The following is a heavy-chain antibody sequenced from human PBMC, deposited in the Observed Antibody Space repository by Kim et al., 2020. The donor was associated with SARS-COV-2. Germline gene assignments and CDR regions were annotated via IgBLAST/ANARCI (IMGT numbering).Heavy chain of an antibody. V-gene: IGHV3-30*18. D-gene: IGHD3-10*01. CDR3: AKSSPFFWFGKELSTFD. J-gene: IGHJ3*01. CDR1: GFTFNNYA. Sequence: GGSLRLSCGASGFTFNNYAMHWVRQAPGKGLEWVAVISYDRSIQYYADSVKGNFTVSRDWSNNTLYLQMRSLRPEDTALYYCAKSSPFFWFGKELSTFD. CDR2: ISYDRSIQ.